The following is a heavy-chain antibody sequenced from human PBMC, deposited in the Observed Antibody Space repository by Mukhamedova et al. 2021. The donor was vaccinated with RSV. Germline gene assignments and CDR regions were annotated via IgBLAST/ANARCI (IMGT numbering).Heavy chain of an antibody. D-gene: IGHD3-22*01. Sequence: GKGLEWVAVISYDGSNKYYADSVKGRFTISRDNSKNTLYLQMNSLRAEDTAVYYCARGGGDYYDSSGYYDYYFDYWGQGTLVTVS. V-gene: IGHV3-30*04. J-gene: IGHJ4*02. CDR2: ISYDGSNK. CDR3: ARGGGDYYDSSGYYDYYFDY.